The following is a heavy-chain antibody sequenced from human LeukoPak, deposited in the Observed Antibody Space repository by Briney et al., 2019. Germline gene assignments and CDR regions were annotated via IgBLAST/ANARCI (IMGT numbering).Heavy chain of an antibody. CDR2: ISAYNGNT. D-gene: IGHD3-9*01. V-gene: IGHV1-18*01. Sequence: ASVKVSCKASGYTFTSYGISWVRQAPGQGLEWMGWISAYNGNTNYAQKLQGRVTMTTDTSTSTAYMELRRLRSDDTAVYYCARASYDILTGYKTDDYWGQGTLVTVSS. J-gene: IGHJ4*02. CDR3: ARASYDILTGYKTDDY. CDR1: GYTFTSYG.